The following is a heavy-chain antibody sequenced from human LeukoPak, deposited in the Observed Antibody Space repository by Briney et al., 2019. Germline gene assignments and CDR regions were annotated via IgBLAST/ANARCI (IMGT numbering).Heavy chain of an antibody. J-gene: IGHJ4*02. V-gene: IGHV4-61*02. CDR3: ARGESSSWYGGYFDY. Sequence: SETLSLTCTVSGGSISSGSYYWSWIRQPAGKGLEWIGRIYTSGSTNYNPSLKSRVTISVDTSKNQFSLKLSSVTAADTAVYYCARGESSSWYGGYFDYWGQGTLVTVSS. CDR2: IYTSGST. D-gene: IGHD6-13*01. CDR1: GGSISSGSYY.